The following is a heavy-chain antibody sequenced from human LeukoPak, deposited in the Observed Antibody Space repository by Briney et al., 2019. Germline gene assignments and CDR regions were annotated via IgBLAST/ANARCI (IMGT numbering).Heavy chain of an antibody. J-gene: IGHJ5*02. CDR1: GFTVSSNY. CDR3: ARNLAVAGIGGNWFDP. Sequence: PGGSLRLSCAAPGFTVSSNYMSWVRQAPGKGLEWVSVIYSGGSTYYADSVKGRFTISRDNSKNTLYLQMNSLRAEDTAVYHCARNLAVAGIGGNWFDPWGQGTLVTVSS. CDR2: IYSGGST. D-gene: IGHD6-19*01. V-gene: IGHV3-53*01.